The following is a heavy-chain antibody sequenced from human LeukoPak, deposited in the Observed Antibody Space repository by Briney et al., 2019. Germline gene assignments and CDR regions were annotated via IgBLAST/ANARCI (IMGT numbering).Heavy chain of an antibody. CDR1: GFTFSSYA. J-gene: IGHJ4*02. CDR2: ISYDGSNK. Sequence: GRSLRLSCAASGFTFSSYAMHWVRQAPGKGLEWVAVISYDGSNKYYADSVKGRFTISRDNSKNTLYLQMNSLTDEDTAVYYCARETIWFGELSDLYYFDYWGQGTLVTVSS. V-gene: IGHV3-30*04. CDR3: ARETIWFGELSDLYYFDY. D-gene: IGHD3-10*01.